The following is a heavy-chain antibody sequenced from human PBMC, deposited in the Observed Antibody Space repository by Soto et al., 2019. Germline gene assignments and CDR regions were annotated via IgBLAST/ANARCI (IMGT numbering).Heavy chain of an antibody. CDR2: VSSDGSST. J-gene: IGHJ4*02. CDR1: GFTFSSYW. CDR3: ARGLPNYSSFDL. D-gene: IGHD4-4*01. Sequence: EVQLVESGGGLVQPGESLRLSCAASGFTFSSYWMHWIRQAPGKGLVWVSRVSSDGSSTVYATSVKGRLTISRDNAKNTLYLQMNSLSDEDTAVYYCARGLPNYSSFDLWGQGTLVTVSS. V-gene: IGHV3-74*01.